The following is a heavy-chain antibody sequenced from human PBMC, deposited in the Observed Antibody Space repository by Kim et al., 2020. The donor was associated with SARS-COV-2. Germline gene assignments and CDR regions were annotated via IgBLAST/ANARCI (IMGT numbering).Heavy chain of an antibody. J-gene: IGHJ6*02. V-gene: IGHV3-21*01. CDR2: ISSSSSYI. CDR1: GFTFSSYS. D-gene: IGHD5-18*01. Sequence: GGSLRLSCAASGFTFSSYSMNWVRQAPGKGLEWVSSISSSSSYIYYADSVKGRFTISRDNAKNSLYLQMNSLRAEDTAVYYCARDREGKAMVRLYYYGMDVWGQGTTVTVSS. CDR3: ARDREGKAMVRLYYYGMDV.